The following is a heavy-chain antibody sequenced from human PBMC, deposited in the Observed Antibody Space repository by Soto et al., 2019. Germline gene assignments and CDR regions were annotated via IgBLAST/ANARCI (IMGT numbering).Heavy chain of an antibody. CDR1: GGNFSSHG. CDR3: ARVSGRGWYNWFDP. V-gene: IGHV1-69*13. J-gene: IGHJ5*02. Sequence: SVKVSCKASGGNFSSHGISWVRQAPGQGLEFMGGIMPLFGTTNYAQKFRGRVTITADEPTSTVYMELRSLRSEDTAVYYCARVSGRGWYNWFDPWGRGTPVAVCS. CDR2: IMPLFGTT. D-gene: IGHD6-19*01.